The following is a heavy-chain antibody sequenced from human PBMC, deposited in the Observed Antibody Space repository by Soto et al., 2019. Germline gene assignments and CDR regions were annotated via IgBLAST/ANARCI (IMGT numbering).Heavy chain of an antibody. Sequence: GGSLRLSCAASGFTFSSYWMSWVRQAPGKGLEWVANIKQDGSEKYYVDSVKGRFTISRDNAKNSLYLQMNSLRAEDTAVYYCARDHFWSVPSLYGMDVWGQGTTVTVSS. D-gene: IGHD3-3*02. V-gene: IGHV3-7*03. J-gene: IGHJ6*02. CDR3: ARDHFWSVPSLYGMDV. CDR2: IKQDGSEK. CDR1: GFTFSSYW.